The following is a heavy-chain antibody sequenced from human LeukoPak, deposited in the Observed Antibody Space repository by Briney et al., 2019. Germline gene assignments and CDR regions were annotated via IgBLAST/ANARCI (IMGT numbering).Heavy chain of an antibody. CDR2: IYYSGST. CDR3: ARDLVAAAGAIDY. CDR1: GGSISSSSYY. J-gene: IGHJ4*02. Sequence: PSETLSLTCTVSGGSISSSSYYWGWIRQPPGKGLEWIGSIYYSGSTYYNPSLKSRVTISVDTSKNQFSLKLSSVTAADTAVYYCARDLVAAAGAIDYWGQGTLVTVSS. V-gene: IGHV4-39*07. D-gene: IGHD6-13*01.